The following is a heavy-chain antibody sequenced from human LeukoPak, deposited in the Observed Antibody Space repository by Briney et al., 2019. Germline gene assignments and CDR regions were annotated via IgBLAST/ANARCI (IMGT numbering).Heavy chain of an antibody. D-gene: IGHD4-17*01. CDR2: ISTYNGNT. V-gene: IGHV1-18*01. CDR1: GYTFSNYG. Sequence: ASVKVSCKASGYTFSNYGINWVRQAPGQGLEWVGWISTYNGNTNYAQKFQGRLTMTTDTSTTTAFMDLGSLRSDDTAVYYCARDHDYGDYNTQDLFVYWGQGTLVTVSS. J-gene: IGHJ4*02. CDR3: ARDHDYGDYNTQDLFVY.